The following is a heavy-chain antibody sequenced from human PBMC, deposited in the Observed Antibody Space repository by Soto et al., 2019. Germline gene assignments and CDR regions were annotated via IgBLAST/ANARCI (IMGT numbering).Heavy chain of an antibody. J-gene: IGHJ2*01. Sequence: QVQLQESGPGLVKPSETLSLTCTVSGGSISSYYWSWIRQPPGKGLAWIGYRYYRGSTNYNPSLKSPVTLPVAPSKSQFSLKLSSVTAADTAMYFCARFNWYFDPWGRGTLVTVSS. CDR2: RYYRGST. CDR1: GGSISSYY. V-gene: IGHV4-59*01. CDR3: ARFNWYFDP.